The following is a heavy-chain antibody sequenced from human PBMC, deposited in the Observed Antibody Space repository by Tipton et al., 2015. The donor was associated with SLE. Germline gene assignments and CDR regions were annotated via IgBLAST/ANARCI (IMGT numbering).Heavy chain of an antibody. Sequence: TLSLTCAVYGGSFSGYYWSWIRQPPGKGLEWIGEINHSGSTNYNPSLKSRVTISVDTSKNQFSLKLCSVTAADTAVYYCASLQLASYFMDVWGKGTTVTVSS. J-gene: IGHJ6*03. V-gene: IGHV4-34*01. CDR1: GGSFSGYY. CDR3: ASLQLASYFMDV. D-gene: IGHD6-13*01. CDR2: INHSGST.